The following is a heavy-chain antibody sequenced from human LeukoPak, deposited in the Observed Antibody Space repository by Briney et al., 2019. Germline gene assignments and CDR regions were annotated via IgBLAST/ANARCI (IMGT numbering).Heavy chain of an antibody. Sequence: GGSLRLSCAASGFTFSSYAMSWVRQAPGKGLEWVSAISGSGGSTYYADSVKGRFTISRDNSKNTLYLQMNSLRAEDTAVYYCARGIVVVITDPSFDYWGQGTLVTVSS. J-gene: IGHJ4*02. D-gene: IGHD3-22*01. CDR2: ISGSGGST. CDR1: GFTFSSYA. CDR3: ARGIVVVITDPSFDY. V-gene: IGHV3-23*01.